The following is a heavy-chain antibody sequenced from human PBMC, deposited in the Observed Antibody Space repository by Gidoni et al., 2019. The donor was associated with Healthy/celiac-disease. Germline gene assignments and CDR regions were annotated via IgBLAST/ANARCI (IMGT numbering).Heavy chain of an antibody. CDR1: GYTFPSYG. D-gene: IGHD4-17*01. J-gene: IGHJ6*02. CDR2: LSAYNGNR. V-gene: IGHV1-18*01. CDR3: ARAGAPTVTTQDGMDV. Sequence: QVQLVQSGAEVKKPGASVQVSCKASGYTFPSYGISWVRQAPGQGLEWMGWLSAYNGNRNYAQKLQGRVTMTTDTSTSTAYMELRSLRSDDTAVYYCARAGAPTVTTQDGMDVWGQGTTVTVSS.